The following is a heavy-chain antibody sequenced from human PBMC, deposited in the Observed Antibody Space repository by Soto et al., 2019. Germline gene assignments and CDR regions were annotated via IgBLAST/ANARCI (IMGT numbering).Heavy chain of an antibody. J-gene: IGHJ4*02. CDR1: GGSISSSNW. V-gene: IGHV4-4*02. Sequence: SETLYLTCAVSGGSISSSNWWSWVRQPPGKGLEWIGEIYHSGSTNYNPSLKSRVTISVDKSKNQFSLKLSSVTAADTAVYYCARDSSGPQGAFDYWGQGTLVTVSS. D-gene: IGHD6-19*01. CDR3: ARDSSGPQGAFDY. CDR2: IYHSGST.